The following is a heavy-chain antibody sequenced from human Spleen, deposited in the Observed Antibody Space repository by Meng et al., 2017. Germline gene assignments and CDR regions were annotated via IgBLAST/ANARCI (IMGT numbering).Heavy chain of an antibody. CDR2: IYTSGST. CDR1: GGSISSGSYY. V-gene: IGHV4-61*02. J-gene: IGHJ4*02. Sequence: LRLSCTVSGGSISSGSYYWSWIRQPAGEGLEWIGCIYTSGSTNYNPSLKSQVTISVDTSKNQFSLKLSSVTAADTAVYYCARADPTTSFLDYWGQGTLVTVSS. CDR3: ARADPTTSFLDY. D-gene: IGHD1-26*01.